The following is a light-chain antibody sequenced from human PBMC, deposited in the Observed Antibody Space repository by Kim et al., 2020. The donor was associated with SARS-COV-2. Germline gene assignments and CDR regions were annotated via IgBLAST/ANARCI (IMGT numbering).Light chain of an antibody. Sequence: SPGERATLSCRASQSVNSFLAGYQHKPGQAPRLLIYDASKRATGIPARFGGSGSGTEYTLTISSLEPDDSAVYYCQQRTNWPLITFGQGTRLEIK. J-gene: IGKJ5*01. CDR1: QSVNSF. CDR3: QQRTNWPLIT. V-gene: IGKV3-11*01. CDR2: DAS.